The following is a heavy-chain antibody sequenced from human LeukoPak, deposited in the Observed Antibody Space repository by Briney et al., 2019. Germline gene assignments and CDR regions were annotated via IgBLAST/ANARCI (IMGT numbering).Heavy chain of an antibody. D-gene: IGHD3-22*01. Sequence: SETLSLTCAVYGGSFSGYYWSWIRQPPGKRLEWIGEINHSGSTNYNPSLKSRVTISVDTSKNQFSLKLSSVTAADTAVYYCARWYYYDSSGYSAFDPWGQGTLVTVSS. V-gene: IGHV4-34*01. CDR2: INHSGST. CDR1: GGSFSGYY. J-gene: IGHJ5*02. CDR3: ARWYYYDSSGYSAFDP.